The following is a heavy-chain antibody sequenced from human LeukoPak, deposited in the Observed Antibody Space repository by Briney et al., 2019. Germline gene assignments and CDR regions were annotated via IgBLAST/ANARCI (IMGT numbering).Heavy chain of an antibody. CDR1: GFTFINYA. D-gene: IGHD2-21*01. CDR2: ISGNAGST. CDR3: AKHPVVITAAGSWFDH. Sequence: PGGSLRLSCGASGFTFINYAMSWVRQAPGKGLEWVSGISGNAGSTDYADSVKGRFSISRDNSKNTVYLQMNSLRAEDTAIYYCAKHPVVITAAGSWFDHWGQGTRVTVSS. V-gene: IGHV3-23*01. J-gene: IGHJ5*02.